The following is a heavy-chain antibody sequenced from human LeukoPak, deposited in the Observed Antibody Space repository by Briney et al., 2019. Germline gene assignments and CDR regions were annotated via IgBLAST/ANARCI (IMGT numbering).Heavy chain of an antibody. CDR3: ARGRFDY. J-gene: IGHJ4*02. Sequence: SETLSLTCTVSGVSISSYWWAWIRQPAGKGLEWIGRIYPSGTTVYSPSLKSRVTMSIDTSNNRFSLKLDSLTAADTAVYFCARGRFDYWGQGTLVTVSS. V-gene: IGHV4-4*07. CDR1: GVSISSYW. CDR2: IYPSGTT.